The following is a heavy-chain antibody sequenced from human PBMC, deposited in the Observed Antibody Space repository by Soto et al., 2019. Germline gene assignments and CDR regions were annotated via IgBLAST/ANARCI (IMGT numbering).Heavy chain of an antibody. Sequence: ASVKVSCKASGGTFSSYAISWVRQAPGQGLEWMGGIIPIFGTANYAQKFQGRVTITADKSTSTAYMELSSLRSEDTAVYYCARVKYYDSSGYLYYWGQGTLVTVSS. V-gene: IGHV1-69*06. CDR3: ARVKYYDSSGYLYY. J-gene: IGHJ4*02. CDR2: IIPIFGTA. CDR1: GGTFSSYA. D-gene: IGHD3-22*01.